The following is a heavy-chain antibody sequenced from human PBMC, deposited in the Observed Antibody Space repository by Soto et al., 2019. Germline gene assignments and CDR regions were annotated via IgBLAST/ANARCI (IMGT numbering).Heavy chain of an antibody. Sequence: PSETLSLTCTVSGGSISSSSYYWGWIRQPPGKGLEWIGSIYYSGSTYYNPSLKSRVTISVDTSKNQFSLKLSSVTAADTAVYYCALDVFGGTTFRDDLDSWGQGTLVPVSS. D-gene: IGHD1-1*01. V-gene: IGHV4-39*01. J-gene: IGHJ4*02. CDR3: ALDVFGGTTFRDDLDS. CDR2: IYYSGST. CDR1: GGSISSSSYY.